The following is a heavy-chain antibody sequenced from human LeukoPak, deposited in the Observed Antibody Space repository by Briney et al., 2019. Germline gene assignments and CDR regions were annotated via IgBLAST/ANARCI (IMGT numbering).Heavy chain of an antibody. J-gene: IGHJ4*02. CDR1: GGSISSYY. V-gene: IGHV4-59*01. Sequence: PSETLSLTCTVSGGSISSYYWSWIRQPPGKGLEWIGYIYYSGSTNYNPSLKSRVTISVDTSKNQFSLKLSSVTAADTAVYYCARDYRPYSSGWYDYWGQGTLVTVSS. D-gene: IGHD6-19*01. CDR2: IYYSGST. CDR3: ARDYRPYSSGWYDY.